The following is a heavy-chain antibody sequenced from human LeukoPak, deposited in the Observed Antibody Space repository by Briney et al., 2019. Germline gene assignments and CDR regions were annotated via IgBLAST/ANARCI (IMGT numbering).Heavy chain of an antibody. CDR2: INSDGSST. CDR3: ARAMSTGNPH. V-gene: IGHV3-74*01. J-gene: IGHJ4*02. CDR1: GFTFSSYW. Sequence: GGSLRLSCAASGFTFSSYWMHWVRQAPGKGLVWVSRINSDGSSTNYADSVKGRFTISRDNAKKTLYLQMHSLRAEDTAVYYCARAMSTGNPHWGQGTLVTVSS. D-gene: IGHD4-23*01.